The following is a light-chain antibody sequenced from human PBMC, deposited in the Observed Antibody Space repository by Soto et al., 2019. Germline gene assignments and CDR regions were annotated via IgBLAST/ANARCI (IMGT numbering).Light chain of an antibody. Sequence: EIVMTQSPATLSVSPGERATLSCRASQSVSSNLDWYQQKPGQAPRLLIYGASTRANGIPARFMSSGSGTEFTLTISSLQSEDFAVYSCQQYNNWPRTFGQGTKVEIK. CDR1: QSVSSN. J-gene: IGKJ1*01. V-gene: IGKV3-15*01. CDR3: QQYNNWPRT. CDR2: GAS.